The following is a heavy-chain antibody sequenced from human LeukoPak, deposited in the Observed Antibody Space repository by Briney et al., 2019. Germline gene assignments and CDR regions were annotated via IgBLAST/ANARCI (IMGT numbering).Heavy chain of an antibody. D-gene: IGHD6-19*01. CDR2: IGTAGDT. CDR3: ARSSGWHYYYYGMDV. Sequence: GGSLRLSCAASGFTFSSYDMHWVRQATGKGLEWVSAIGTAGDTYYPGSVKGRFTISRENAKNSLYLQMNSLRAGDTAVYYCARSSGWHYYYYGMDVWGQGTTVTVSS. J-gene: IGHJ6*02. CDR1: GFTFSSYD. V-gene: IGHV3-13*01.